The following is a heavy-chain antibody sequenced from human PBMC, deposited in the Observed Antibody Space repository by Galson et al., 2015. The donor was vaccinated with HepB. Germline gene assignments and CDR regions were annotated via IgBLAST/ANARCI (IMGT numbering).Heavy chain of an antibody. J-gene: IGHJ5*02. CDR1: GFIFRHHA. CDR3: VKEGSWFGGDWFDP. CDR2: INGRGPTR. Sequence: SLRLSCAGSGFIFRHHAMAWIRQAPGKGLEWVSGINGRGPTRSYSDAVKGRFSISRDNSKDTGFLQMDNLRAEDTAVYYCVKEGSWFGGDWFDPWGQGALVTVS. D-gene: IGHD3-16*01. V-gene: IGHV3-23*01.